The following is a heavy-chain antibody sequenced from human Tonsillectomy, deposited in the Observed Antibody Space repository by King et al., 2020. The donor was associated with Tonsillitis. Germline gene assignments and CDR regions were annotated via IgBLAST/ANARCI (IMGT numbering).Heavy chain of an antibody. J-gene: IGHJ4*02. CDR2: IYWDNDK. D-gene: IGHD1-7*01. CDR3: AHRPTRLELLGDFFDY. CDR1: GFSLSTSGVG. V-gene: IGHV2-5*02. Sequence: TLKESGPKLVKPTQTLTLTCTFSGFSLSTSGVGVGWIRQPPGKALEWLALIYWDNDKRYSPFLKSRLTINKDSSKNKVVLTMTNMDPVDTATYYCAHRPTRLELLGDFFDYWGQGTLVTVSS.